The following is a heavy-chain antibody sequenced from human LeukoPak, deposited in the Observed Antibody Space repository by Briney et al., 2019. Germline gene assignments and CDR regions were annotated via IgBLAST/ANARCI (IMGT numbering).Heavy chain of an antibody. D-gene: IGHD3-3*01. Sequence: SVKVSCKASGGTFSSYAISWVRQAPGQGLEWMGGIIPIFGTANYAQKFQGRVTITADESTSTAYMELSSLKSEDTAVYYCARGPLRFMTNWFDPWGQGTLVTVSS. CDR2: IIPIFGTA. CDR3: ARGPLRFMTNWFDP. CDR1: GGTFSSYA. J-gene: IGHJ5*02. V-gene: IGHV1-69*13.